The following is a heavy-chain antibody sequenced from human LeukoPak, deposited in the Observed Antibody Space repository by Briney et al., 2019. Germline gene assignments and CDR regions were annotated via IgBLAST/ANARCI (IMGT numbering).Heavy chain of an antibody. CDR2: IYYSGST. Sequence: SETLSLTCTVSGGSISSYYWSWIRQPPGKGLEWIGSIYYSGSTYYNPSLKSRVTISVDTSKNQFSLKLSSVTAADTAVYYCARPDYSNYWFDPWGQGTLVTVSS. D-gene: IGHD4-11*01. J-gene: IGHJ5*02. CDR1: GGSISSYY. V-gene: IGHV4-39*01. CDR3: ARPDYSNYWFDP.